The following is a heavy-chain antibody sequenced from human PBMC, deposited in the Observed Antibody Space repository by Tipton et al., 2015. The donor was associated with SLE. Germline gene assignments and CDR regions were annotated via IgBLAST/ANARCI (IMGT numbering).Heavy chain of an antibody. CDR2: IHGDGTT. J-gene: IGHJ4*02. CDR3: ARCDGYNCLRGFDY. V-gene: IGHV3-53*05. CDR1: GLAVKTEY. Sequence: SLRLSCEVSGLAVKTEYMSWVRQAPGKGLEWVSIIHGDGTTDYADSVKGRFTISREDSRNTLYLQMDSLRPEDTAVYYCARCDGYNCLRGFDYWGQGTLVTVSS. D-gene: IGHD5-24*01.